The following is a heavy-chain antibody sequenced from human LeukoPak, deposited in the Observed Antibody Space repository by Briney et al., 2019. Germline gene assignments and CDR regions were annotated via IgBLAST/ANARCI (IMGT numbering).Heavy chain of an antibody. CDR3: ARSSGSYLVHFDY. Sequence: ASVKVSCKTSGYTFSDYFIHWVRQAPGQGLEWMGWINPYSGGANFAQKFQGRVTMTRDTSTSTVYMELSGLRSDDTAVYYSARSSGSYLVHFDYWGQGTLVTVSS. V-gene: IGHV1-2*02. CDR1: GYTFSDYF. D-gene: IGHD1-26*01. CDR2: INPYSGGA. J-gene: IGHJ4*02.